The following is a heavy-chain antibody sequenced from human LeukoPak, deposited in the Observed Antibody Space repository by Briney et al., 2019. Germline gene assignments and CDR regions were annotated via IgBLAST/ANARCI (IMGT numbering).Heavy chain of an antibody. CDR3: ARTTAYMVRGVISWFDP. CDR2: ISAYNGNT. Sequence: GASVKVSCKASGYTFTSHGISWVRQAPGQGLEWMGWISAYNGNTNYAQKLQGRVTMTTDTSTSTAYMELRSLRSDDTAVYYCARTTAYMVRGVISWFDPWGQGTLVTVSS. CDR1: GYTFTSHG. V-gene: IGHV1-18*01. J-gene: IGHJ5*02. D-gene: IGHD3-10*01.